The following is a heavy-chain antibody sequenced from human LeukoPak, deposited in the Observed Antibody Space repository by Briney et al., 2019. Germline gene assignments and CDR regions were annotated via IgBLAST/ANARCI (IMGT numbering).Heavy chain of an antibody. V-gene: IGHV3-7*01. Sequence: GGSLRLSCAASGFTFSSYWMSWVRQAPGKGLEWVANIKKDGSEKYSVDSVKGRFTISRDNTKKSLYLQMNSLRAEDMAVYYCARHLSGVTGYTYGRGIDYWGQGILVTVSS. D-gene: IGHD5-18*01. CDR3: ARHLSGVTGYTYGRGIDY. CDR2: IKKDGSEK. J-gene: IGHJ4*02. CDR1: GFTFSSYW.